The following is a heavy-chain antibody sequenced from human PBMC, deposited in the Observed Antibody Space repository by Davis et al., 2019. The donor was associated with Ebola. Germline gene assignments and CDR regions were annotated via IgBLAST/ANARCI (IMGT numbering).Heavy chain of an antibody. CDR1: GFTFSSYS. J-gene: IGHJ4*02. Sequence: GESLKISCAASGFTFSSYSMNWVRQAPGKGLEWVSSISSSSSYIYYADSVKGRFTISRDNAKNSLCLQMNSLRAEDTAVYYCARVRGGGYCSGGSCYVDYWGQGTLVTVSS. D-gene: IGHD2-15*01. CDR2: ISSSSSYI. V-gene: IGHV3-21*01. CDR3: ARVRGGGYCSGGSCYVDY.